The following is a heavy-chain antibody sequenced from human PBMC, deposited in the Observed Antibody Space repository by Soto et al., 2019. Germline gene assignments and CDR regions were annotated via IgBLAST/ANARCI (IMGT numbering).Heavy chain of an antibody. CDR1: GGSISSSSYY. D-gene: IGHD5-18*01. J-gene: IGHJ6*02. CDR3: ARLRYSYGYNYYYGMDV. V-gene: IGHV4-39*01. CDR2: IYYSGST. Sequence: SETLSLTCTVSGGSISSSSYYWGWIRQPPGKGLEWIGSIYYSGSTYYNPSLKSRVTISVGTSKNQFSLKLSSVTAADTAVYYCARLRYSYGYNYYYGMDVWGQGTTVTVSS.